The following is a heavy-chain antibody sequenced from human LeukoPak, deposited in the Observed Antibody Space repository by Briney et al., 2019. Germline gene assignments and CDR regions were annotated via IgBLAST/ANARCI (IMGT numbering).Heavy chain of an antibody. Sequence: SVKVSCKASGATFSSYAISWVRQAPGQGLEWMGGIIPIFGTADYAQKFQGRVTITTDESTSTAYMELSSLRSEGTAVYYCARSNWGGGGTDDYWGQGTLVTVSS. CDR1: GATFSSYA. CDR3: ARSNWGGGGTDDY. D-gene: IGHD7-27*01. CDR2: IIPIFGTA. J-gene: IGHJ4*02. V-gene: IGHV1-69*05.